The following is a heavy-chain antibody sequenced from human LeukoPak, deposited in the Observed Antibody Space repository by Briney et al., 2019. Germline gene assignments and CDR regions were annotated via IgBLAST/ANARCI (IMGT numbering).Heavy chain of an antibody. CDR3: ALGSTSIIPFDY. J-gene: IGHJ4*02. CDR2: ISSSSSYI. Sequence: GGSLRLSCAASGFTFSSYSMNWVRQAPGKGLEWVSSISSSSSYIYYADSVKGRFTISRDNAKNSLYLQMNSLRAEDTAVYYCALGSTSIIPFDYWGQGTLVTVSS. V-gene: IGHV3-21*04. CDR1: GFTFSSYS. D-gene: IGHD2-2*01.